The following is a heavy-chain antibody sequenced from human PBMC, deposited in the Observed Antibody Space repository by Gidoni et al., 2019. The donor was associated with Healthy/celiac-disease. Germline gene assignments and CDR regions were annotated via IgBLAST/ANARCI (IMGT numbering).Heavy chain of an antibody. CDR3: TTGGDDSSGYYPDY. CDR2: IKSKTDGGTT. J-gene: IGHJ4*02. Sequence: EVQLVESGGGLVKPGGSRRLSCAAYGFTFSNAWLSWVGQAPGKGLELVGRIKSKTDGGTTDYPAPVKGRFTISRDDSKNTLYLQMNSLKTEDTAVYYCTTGGDDSSGYYPDYWGQGTLVTVSS. D-gene: IGHD3-22*01. CDR1: GFTFSNAW. V-gene: IGHV3-15*01.